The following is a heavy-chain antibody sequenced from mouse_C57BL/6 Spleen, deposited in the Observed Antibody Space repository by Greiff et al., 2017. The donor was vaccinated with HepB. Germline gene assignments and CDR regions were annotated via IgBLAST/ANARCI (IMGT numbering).Heavy chain of an antibody. CDR3: AREEVYWYFDV. CDR2: ISYDGSN. CDR1: GYSITSGYY. V-gene: IGHV3-6*01. Sequence: EVKLQESGPGLVKPSQSLSLTCSVTGYSITSGYYWNWIRQFPGNKLEWMGYISYDGSNNYNPSLKNRISITRDTSKNQFFLKLNSVTTEDTATYYCAREEVYWYFDVWGTGTTVTVSS. J-gene: IGHJ1*03. D-gene: IGHD2-14*01.